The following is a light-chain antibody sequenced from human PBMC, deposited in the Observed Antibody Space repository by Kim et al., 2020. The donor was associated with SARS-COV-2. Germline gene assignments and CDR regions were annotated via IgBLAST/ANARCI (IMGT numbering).Light chain of an antibody. Sequence: PGERATLSCRASQGVSSNLAWFQQKPGQAPRLLIYGASTRATGIPARFSGTGSGTEFTLTISSLQSEDFAVYYCQQYNNWPPVTFGQGTRLEIK. CDR3: QQYNNWPPVT. CDR1: QGVSSN. CDR2: GAS. J-gene: IGKJ5*01. V-gene: IGKV3-15*01.